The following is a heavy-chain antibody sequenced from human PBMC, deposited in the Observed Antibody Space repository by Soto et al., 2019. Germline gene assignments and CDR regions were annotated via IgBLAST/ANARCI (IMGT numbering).Heavy chain of an antibody. D-gene: IGHD1-1*01. Sequence: QLQLQESGSGLVRPSQTLSLTCAVSGGSISSGGYSWNWIRQPPGKGLEWIGYIYHSGNTLYNPSLKRRATISVDKTKTQFCLKMSSATAADTAVYYCAGDQLEGNWFDPWGQGTLVTVSS. CDR1: GGSISSGGYS. J-gene: IGHJ5*02. CDR2: IYHSGNT. V-gene: IGHV4-30-2*01. CDR3: AGDQLEGNWFDP.